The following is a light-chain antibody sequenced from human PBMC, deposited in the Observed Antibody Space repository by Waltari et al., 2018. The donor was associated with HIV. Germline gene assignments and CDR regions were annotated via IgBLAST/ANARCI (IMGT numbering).Light chain of an antibody. CDR1: SGNIASSY. CDR3: QSHDNKIFYV. J-gene: IGLJ1*01. V-gene: IGLV6-57*01. CDR2: ANN. Sequence: NFILTQPHSVSESPGKTVTISCTRSSGNIASSYVQWYQQRPGSSPTTVIYANNQRPSGLPDRFSGSIDSSSNSASLTISGLRTEDEADYYCQSHDNKIFYVFGGGTYVTVL.